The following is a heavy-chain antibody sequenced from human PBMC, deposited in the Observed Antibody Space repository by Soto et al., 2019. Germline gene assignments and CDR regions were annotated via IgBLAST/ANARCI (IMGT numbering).Heavy chain of an antibody. D-gene: IGHD3-10*01. CDR1: GFIFKMYW. CDR2: IYNDGTYS. V-gene: IGHV3-74*01. Sequence: LRLSCAASGFIFKMYWMHWVRQSPGKGLVWISRIYNDGTYSDYADSVRGRFTISRDNVNDTLYLQMNNLRAEDSGLYYCSRGPRPISTGTGAYWGQGTQVTVSS. J-gene: IGHJ4*02. CDR3: SRGPRPISTGTGAY.